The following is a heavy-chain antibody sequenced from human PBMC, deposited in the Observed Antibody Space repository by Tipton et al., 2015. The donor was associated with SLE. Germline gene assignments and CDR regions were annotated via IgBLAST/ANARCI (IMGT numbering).Heavy chain of an antibody. D-gene: IGHD1-7*01. CDR3: ARATDWNLSPDV. J-gene: IGHJ6*04. V-gene: IGHV4-31*02. CDR2: IYYSGNT. Sequence: LRLSCSVYGDSLSGQYWSWIRQPPGKGPEWIGYIYYSGNTYYNPPLGSRLTISVDTSKDQFSLRLTSVTAADTAVYYCARATDWNLSPDVWGKGTTVTVSS. CDR1: GDSLSGQY.